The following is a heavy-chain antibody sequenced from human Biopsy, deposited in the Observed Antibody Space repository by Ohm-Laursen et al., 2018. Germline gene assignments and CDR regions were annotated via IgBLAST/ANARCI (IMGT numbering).Heavy chain of an antibody. Sequence: SSVKVSCKASGGTFTNYAISWVRQAPGQGLEWMGGIIPIPNVATYAQKFQGRITMTEDTSTDTAYMELSSLRSEDTAVYYCAADINVWNVNYWGQGTQVTVSS. CDR1: GGTFTNYA. CDR2: IIPIPNVA. CDR3: AADINVWNVNY. J-gene: IGHJ4*02. V-gene: IGHV1-69*04. D-gene: IGHD1-1*01.